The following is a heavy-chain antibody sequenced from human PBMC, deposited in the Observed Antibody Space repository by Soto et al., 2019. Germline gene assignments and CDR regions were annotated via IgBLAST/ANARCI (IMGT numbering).Heavy chain of an antibody. J-gene: IGHJ4*02. CDR2: IIPSIGII. D-gene: IGHD3-22*01. Sequence: QVQLVQSGAEVKKPGSSVKVSCKASGGTFSSFVISWVRQAPGQGLEWMGRIIPSIGIINYAQKFQGRVTMTADRSTSTAYMELSSLRSDDTAVYYCAREGDMKFHSDSSDEPGYWGQGTLVTVSS. CDR1: GGTFSSFV. V-gene: IGHV1-69*04. CDR3: AREGDMKFHSDSSDEPGY.